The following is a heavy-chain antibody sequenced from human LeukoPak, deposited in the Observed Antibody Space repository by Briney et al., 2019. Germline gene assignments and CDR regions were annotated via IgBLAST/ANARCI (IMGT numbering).Heavy chain of an antibody. CDR2: IYYSGST. J-gene: IGHJ6*03. D-gene: IGHD3-22*01. CDR3: ARAGSSGPDIMDV. V-gene: IGHV4-39*07. Sequence: PSETLSLTCTVSGGSISSSSYYWGWIRQPPGKGLEWIGSIYYSGSTYYNPSLKSRVTISVDTSESQFSLKLSSVTAADTAVYYCARAGSSGPDIMDVWGKGTTVTVSS. CDR1: GGSISSSSYY.